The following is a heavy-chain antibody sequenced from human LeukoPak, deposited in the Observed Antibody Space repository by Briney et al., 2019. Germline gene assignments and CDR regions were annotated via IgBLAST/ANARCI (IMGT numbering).Heavy chain of an antibody. CDR2: ISAYNGNT. CDR3: ARDRGIAAAGTRFVEATDYFDY. D-gene: IGHD6-13*01. V-gene: IGHV1-18*01. J-gene: IGHJ4*02. CDR1: GYTFTSYG. Sequence: ASVTVSYTASGYTFTSYGISWVRQAPGQGLEWMGWISAYNGNTNYAQKLQGRVTMTTDTSTSTAYMELRSLRSDDTAVYYCARDRGIAAAGTRFVEATDYFDYWGQGTLVTVSS.